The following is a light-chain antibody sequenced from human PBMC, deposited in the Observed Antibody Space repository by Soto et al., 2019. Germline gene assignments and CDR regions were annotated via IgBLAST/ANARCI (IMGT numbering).Light chain of an antibody. Sequence: QSALTQPPSASGSPGQSVTISCTGTSSDVGGYDYVSWYQQHPGKAPKLMIYAVSQRPSGVPDRFSGSKSGNTASLTVSGLQAEDEADCYCSSYAGSDNVVFGGGTKLTVL. CDR3: SSYAGSDNVV. V-gene: IGLV2-8*01. CDR1: SSDVGGYDY. CDR2: AVS. J-gene: IGLJ2*01.